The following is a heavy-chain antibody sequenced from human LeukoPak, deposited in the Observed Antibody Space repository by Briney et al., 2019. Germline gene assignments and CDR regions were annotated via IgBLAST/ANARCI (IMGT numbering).Heavy chain of an antibody. V-gene: IGHV3-23*01. CDR3: ASLTTVTNFDY. CDR2: IYENGGTT. Sequence: PGGSLRLSCVGSGFTFRSHAMSWVRQAPEKGLEFVSGIYENGGTTYYADSVKGRFSISRDNSKNTLYLQMNSLRAEDTAVYYCASLTTVTNFDYWGQGTLVTVSS. D-gene: IGHD4-17*01. J-gene: IGHJ4*02. CDR1: GFTFRSHA.